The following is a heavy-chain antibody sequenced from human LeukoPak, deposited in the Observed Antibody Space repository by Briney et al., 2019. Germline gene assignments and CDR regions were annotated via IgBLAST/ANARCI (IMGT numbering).Heavy chain of an antibody. D-gene: IGHD3-10*01. CDR1: GYTLTELS. CDR2: FDPEDGEI. J-gene: IGHJ4*02. Sequence: ASVKVSCKVSGYTLTELSMHWVRQAPGKGLEWMGGFDPEDGEIIYPQKFQVRVTMTEDIFTDTAYMELSSLRSEDTAVYYCATDHPMYGSGIHYWGQGTPVTVSS. CDR3: ATDHPMYGSGIHY. V-gene: IGHV1-24*01.